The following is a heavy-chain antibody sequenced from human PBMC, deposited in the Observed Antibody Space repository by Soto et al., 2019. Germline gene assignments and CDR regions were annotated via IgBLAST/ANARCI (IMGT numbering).Heavy chain of an antibody. D-gene: IGHD4-17*01. J-gene: IGHJ6*02. V-gene: IGHV3-21*01. CDR1: GFPFSSYS. Sequence: GGSLRLSCAASGFPFSSYSMNWVRQAPGKGLEWVSSISSSSSYIYYADSVKGRFTISRDNAKNSLYLQMNSLRAEDTAVYYCARDSVTTGVDGYYGMDVWGQGTTVTVSS. CDR2: ISSSSSYI. CDR3: ARDSVTTGVDGYYGMDV.